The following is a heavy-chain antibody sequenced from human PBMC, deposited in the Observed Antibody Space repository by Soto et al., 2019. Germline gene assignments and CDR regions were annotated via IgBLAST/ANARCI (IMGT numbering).Heavy chain of an antibody. CDR3: ARGRPNRYFDY. CDR2: ISSSSSYI. J-gene: IGHJ4*02. CDR1: GFTFSSYS. Sequence: GGSLRLSCAASGFTFSSYSMNWVRQAPGKGLEWVSSISSSSSYIYYADSVKGRFTISSDNAKNSLYLQMNSLRAEDTAVYYCARGRPNRYFDYWGQGTLVTVSS. V-gene: IGHV3-21*01.